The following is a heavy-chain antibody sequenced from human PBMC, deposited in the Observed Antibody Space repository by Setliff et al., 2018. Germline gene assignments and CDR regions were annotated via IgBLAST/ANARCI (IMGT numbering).Heavy chain of an antibody. J-gene: IGHJ6*02. Sequence: GGSLRLSCAASGFTFSTYVMTWVRQAPGKGLEWVSSIHGEGINTYYADSVKGRFTISRDNSKNTLYLQMNSLRAEDTAVYYCARDKGSAAAGTAYYYGMDVWGQGTTVTVSS. CDR2: IHGEGINT. CDR1: GFTFSTYV. D-gene: IGHD6-13*01. V-gene: IGHV3-23*01. CDR3: ARDKGSAAAGTAYYYGMDV.